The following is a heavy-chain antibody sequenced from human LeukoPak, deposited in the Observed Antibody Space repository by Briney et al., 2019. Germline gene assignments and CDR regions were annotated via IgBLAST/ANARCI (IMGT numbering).Heavy chain of an antibody. CDR3: ARADGDYGGNYGC. J-gene: IGHJ4*02. CDR1: GYTFTSYD. V-gene: IGHV1-8*01. CDR2: MNPKSGNT. D-gene: IGHD4-23*01. Sequence: ASVKVSCKASGYTFTSYDINWVRQATGQGLEWMGWMNPKSGNTGYAQKFQGRVTMTRNTSISTAFMELSRLRSDDTAVYYCARADGDYGGNYGCWGQGTLVTVSS.